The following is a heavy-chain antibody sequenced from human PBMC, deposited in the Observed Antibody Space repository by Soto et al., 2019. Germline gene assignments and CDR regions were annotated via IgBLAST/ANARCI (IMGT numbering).Heavy chain of an antibody. CDR2: IYYTGTT. D-gene: IGHD3-10*01. Sequence: SETLSLTCSVSGTSIRGYYWTWIRQPPGKGLEWIGYIYYTGTTKYNPSLKSRVTISVDTSKNQFSLRLNSVTAADTAVYYCAREVSSFGSNHFDSWGQGALVTV. CDR3: AREVSSFGSNHFDS. CDR1: GTSIRGYY. J-gene: IGHJ4*02. V-gene: IGHV4-59*01.